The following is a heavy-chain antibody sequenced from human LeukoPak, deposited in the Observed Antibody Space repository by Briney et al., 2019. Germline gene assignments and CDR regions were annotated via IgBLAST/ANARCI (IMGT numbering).Heavy chain of an antibody. J-gene: IGHJ4*02. Sequence: ASVKVSCKASGYTFTSDGISWVRQAPGQGLEWMGWISAYNGNTNYAQKLQGRVTMTTDTSTSTAYMELRSLRSDDTAVYYCARDLYDSSGYYYGYWGQGTLVTVSS. CDR1: GYTFTSDG. D-gene: IGHD3-22*01. V-gene: IGHV1-18*01. CDR2: ISAYNGNT. CDR3: ARDLYDSSGYYYGY.